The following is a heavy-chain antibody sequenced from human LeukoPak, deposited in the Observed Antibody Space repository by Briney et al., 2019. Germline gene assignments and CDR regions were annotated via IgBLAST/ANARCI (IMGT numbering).Heavy chain of an antibody. CDR1: GGSISSRSCC. J-gene: IGHJ4*02. CDR2: IYYSGST. D-gene: IGHD1-26*01. V-gene: IGHV4-39*01. CDR3: ARGSRRLADFHY. Sequence: SETLSLTCTVSGGSISSRSCCWGWIRQPPGKGLEWIGTIYYSGSTYYNPSLQSRVTISVDTSKNQFSLELSSVTAADTAVYYCARGSRRLADFHYWGQGTLVTVSS.